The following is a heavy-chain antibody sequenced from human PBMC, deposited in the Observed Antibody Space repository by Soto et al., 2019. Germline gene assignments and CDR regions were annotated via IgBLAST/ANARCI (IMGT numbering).Heavy chain of an antibody. CDR2: IDHDGPT. J-gene: IGHJ4*02. CDR3: VRDSHGDY. CDR1: GFTFSNYW. Sequence: EVQLVESGGGLVQPGGSLRLSCAGSGFTFSNYWMHWVRQAPGKGLEWVSRIDHDGPTDYADSVRGRFTISRDNAENTLYLQMNSLRPEDTALYYCVRDSHGDYWGQGTLVPVSS. V-gene: IGHV3-74*01.